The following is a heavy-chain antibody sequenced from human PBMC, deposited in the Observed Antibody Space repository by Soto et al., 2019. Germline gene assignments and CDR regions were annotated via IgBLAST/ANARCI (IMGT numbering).Heavy chain of an antibody. Sequence: QVQLVESGGGVVQPGRSLRLSCATSGFTFSSYAIHWVRQAPGKGLEWVAVISYDGSNKYYADSVKGRFTISKDNSKNPLFLQMHGTRAGDTAVYYCAKGTFGGVIDLCYFVYWGQGTLVNVSS. CDR1: GFTFSSYA. V-gene: IGHV3-30*18. CDR3: AKGTFGGVIDLCYFVY. D-gene: IGHD3-16*02. CDR2: ISYDGSNK. J-gene: IGHJ4*02.